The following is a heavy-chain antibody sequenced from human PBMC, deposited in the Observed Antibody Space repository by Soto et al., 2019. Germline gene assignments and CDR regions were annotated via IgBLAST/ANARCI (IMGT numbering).Heavy chain of an antibody. J-gene: IGHJ4*02. V-gene: IGHV4-31*03. Sequence: QVQLQESGPGLVKPSQTLSLTCTVSGGSISSGGYYWSWIRQHPGKGLEWIGYIYYSGSTYYNPSLKSRVTISVDTSKNQFSLKLSSVTAADTAVYYCERVTYMTTVTMVDYWGQGTLVTVSS. CDR2: IYYSGST. CDR3: ERVTYMTTVTMVDY. CDR1: GGSISSGGYY. D-gene: IGHD4-17*01.